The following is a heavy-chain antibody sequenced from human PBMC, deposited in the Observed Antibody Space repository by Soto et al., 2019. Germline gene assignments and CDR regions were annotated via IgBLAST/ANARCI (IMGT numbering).Heavy chain of an antibody. CDR1: GGSISSYY. J-gene: IGHJ3*02. CDR2: IYYSGST. D-gene: IGHD3-22*01. V-gene: IGHV4-59*01. Sequence: SETLSLTCTVSGGSISSYYWSWIRQPPGKGLEWIGYIYYSGSTNYNPSLKSRVTISVDTSKNQFSLKLSSVTAADTAVYYCARDPCSSGYIEGDAFDIWGQGTMVTVSS. CDR3: ARDPCSSGYIEGDAFDI.